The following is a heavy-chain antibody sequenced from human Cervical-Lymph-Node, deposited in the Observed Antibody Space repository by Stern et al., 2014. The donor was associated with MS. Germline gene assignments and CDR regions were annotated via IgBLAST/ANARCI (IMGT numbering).Heavy chain of an antibody. J-gene: IGHJ6*02. CDR3: ARMGPFWRGWSYGMDV. D-gene: IGHD3-3*01. CDR1: GYSFTSYW. V-gene: IGHV5-51*01. CDR2: IYPGDSDT. Sequence: EVQLVESGAEVKKPGESLKISCKGSGYSFTSYWIGWVRQMPGKGLEWMGIIYPGDSDTRYSPSFQGQVPLSADKSISTAYLQWSSLKASDTAMYYCARMGPFWRGWSYGMDVWGQGTTVTVSS.